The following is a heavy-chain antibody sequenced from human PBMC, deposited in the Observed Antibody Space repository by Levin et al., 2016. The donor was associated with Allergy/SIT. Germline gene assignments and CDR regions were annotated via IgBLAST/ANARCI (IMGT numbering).Heavy chain of an antibody. J-gene: IGHJ4*02. D-gene: IGHD1-14*01. CDR3: AKDEGIRRPYYFDY. CDR1: GFTFRTYA. Sequence: GGSLRLSCAASGFTFRTYAMHWVRQAPGKGLEWVALIAYDGSSQNYADSVKGRFTISRDNSKDTLYLQMDSLRAEDTAMYYCAKDEGIRRPYYFDYWGQGTLVTVSS. CDR2: IAYDGSSQ. V-gene: IGHV3-30*18.